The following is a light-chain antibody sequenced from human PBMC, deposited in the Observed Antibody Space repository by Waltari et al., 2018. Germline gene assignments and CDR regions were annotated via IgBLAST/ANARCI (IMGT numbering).Light chain of an antibody. CDR3: QVWDSSSDHWV. Sequence: SYVLTQPPSVSVAPGKTARINCGGNNIARKSVHWYQQKPGQAPVLVVYDDSDRPSGIPERFSGSNSGNTATLTISRVEAGDEADYYCQVWDSSSDHWVFGGGTKLTVL. CDR2: DDS. J-gene: IGLJ3*02. V-gene: IGLV3-21*03. CDR1: NIARKS.